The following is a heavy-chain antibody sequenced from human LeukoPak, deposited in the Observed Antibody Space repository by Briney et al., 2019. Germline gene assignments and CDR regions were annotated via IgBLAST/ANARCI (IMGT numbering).Heavy chain of an antibody. V-gene: IGHV1-2*02. CDR2: INPNSSGT. CDR1: GYTFTGYY. J-gene: IGHJ4*02. Sequence: GASVKVSCKASGYTFTGYYMHWVRQAPGQGLEWMGWINPNSSGTNYAQKFQGRVTMTRDTSISTAYMELSRLRSDDTAVYYCARERTLTSCYDYWGQGTLVTVSS. CDR3: ARERTLTSCYDY. D-gene: IGHD2-15*01.